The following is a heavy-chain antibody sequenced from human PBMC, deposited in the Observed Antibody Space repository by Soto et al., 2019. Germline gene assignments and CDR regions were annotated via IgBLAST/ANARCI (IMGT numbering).Heavy chain of an antibody. Sequence: DVQLVESGGGLVQPGGSLKLSCAASGFTFSGSAIHWVRQASGKGLEWVARIRSKGNNYATAYAASVKGRFTISRDDLKNTAYLQLNSLKSEDTAVYYCTRIFSDAFDIWGQGTMVTVSS. CDR2: IRSKGNNYAT. J-gene: IGHJ3*02. V-gene: IGHV3-73*02. D-gene: IGHD3-9*01. CDR3: TRIFSDAFDI. CDR1: GFTFSGSA.